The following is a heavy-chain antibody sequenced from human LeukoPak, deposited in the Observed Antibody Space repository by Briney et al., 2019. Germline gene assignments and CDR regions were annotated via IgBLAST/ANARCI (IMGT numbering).Heavy chain of an antibody. V-gene: IGHV3-21*01. J-gene: IGHJ4*02. CDR1: GFTFSSYS. Sequence: PGGSLRLSCAASGFTFSSYSMNWVRQAPGKGLEWVSSISGSRRSIYYADSVRGRFIISRDNTKNSLSLQMNSLRADDTAVYSCARENAQDFDSWGQGTLVTVSS. CDR2: ISGSRRSI. CDR3: ARENAQDFDS.